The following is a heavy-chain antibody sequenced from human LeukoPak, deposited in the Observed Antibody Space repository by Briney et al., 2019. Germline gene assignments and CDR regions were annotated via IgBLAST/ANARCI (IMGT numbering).Heavy chain of an antibody. J-gene: IGHJ6*02. CDR1: GFTFSSYA. CDR3: AKEAPYSSSWYNSYGMDV. V-gene: IGHV3-23*01. D-gene: IGHD6-13*01. CDR2: ISGSGGST. Sequence: GGSLRLSCAASGFTFSSYAMSWVRQAPGKGLEWVSAISGSGGSTYYADSVKGRFTISRDNSKNTLYLQMNSLRAEDTAVYYCAKEAPYSSSWYNSYGMDVWGQGTTVTVSS.